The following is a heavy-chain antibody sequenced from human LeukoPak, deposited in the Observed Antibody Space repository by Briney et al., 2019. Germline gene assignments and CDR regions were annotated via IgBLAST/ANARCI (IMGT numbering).Heavy chain of an antibody. CDR1: GYTLTELS. D-gene: IGHD3-10*02. CDR3: ATRRRTRFGDAFDI. Sequence: ASVKVSCKVSGYTLTELSMHWVRQAPGKGLEWMRGFDPEDGETIYAQKFQGRVTMNEDTSTDTAYMELSSLRSEDTAVYYCATRRRTRFGDAFDIWGQGTMVTVSS. J-gene: IGHJ3*02. V-gene: IGHV1-24*01. CDR2: FDPEDGET.